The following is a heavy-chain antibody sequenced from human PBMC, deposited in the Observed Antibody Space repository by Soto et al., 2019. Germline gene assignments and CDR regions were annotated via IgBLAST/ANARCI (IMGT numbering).Heavy chain of an antibody. CDR2: ISANTGKT. J-gene: IGHJ4*02. CDR3: AREGYTYCANDY. Sequence: ASVKVSCKASGYTFISYGITWVRQAPGQGLEWMGWISANTGKTNYVQKFEDRLSLTADTSTSTAYMELRSPTSDDTAVYFCAREGYTYCANDYWGQGTLVTVSS. V-gene: IGHV1-18*01. D-gene: IGHD5-18*01. CDR1: GYTFISYG.